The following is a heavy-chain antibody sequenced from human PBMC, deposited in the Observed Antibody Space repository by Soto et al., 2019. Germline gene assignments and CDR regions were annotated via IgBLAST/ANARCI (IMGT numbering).Heavy chain of an antibody. CDR2: ISYDGSYK. CDR3: ARHGVTAVGMIGPWEVHV. V-gene: IGHV3-30-3*01. D-gene: IGHD2-8*01. J-gene: IGHJ6*01. CDR1: GFTFNSHT. Sequence: PGGSLRLSCTGSGFTFNSHTMHWVRHAPGEGLEWVAVISYDGSYKFYADSVKGRFTISSGNSKSTLYLQMNRLTAADTAIYYYARHGVTAVGMIGPWEVHV.